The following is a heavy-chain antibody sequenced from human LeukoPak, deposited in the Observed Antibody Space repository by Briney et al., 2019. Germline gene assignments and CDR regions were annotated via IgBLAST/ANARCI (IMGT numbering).Heavy chain of an antibody. CDR3: ARGYGSGTSHGWFDP. Sequence: SETLSLTCTVSGGSISSGGYYWSWIRQHPGKGLEWIGYIYYSGSTYYNPSLKSRVTISVDTSKNQFSLKLSSVTAADTAVYYCARGYGSGTSHGWFDPWGQGTLVTVSS. J-gene: IGHJ5*02. CDR2: IYYSGST. CDR1: GGSISSGGYY. V-gene: IGHV4-31*03. D-gene: IGHD3-10*01.